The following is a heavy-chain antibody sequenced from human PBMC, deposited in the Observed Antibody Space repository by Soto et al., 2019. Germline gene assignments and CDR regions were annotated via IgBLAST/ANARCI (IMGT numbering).Heavy chain of an antibody. CDR1: GFTFTNAW. Sequence: VGSLRLSCAASGFTFTNAWMSWVRQAPGKGLEWVGHIKSRADDGTTDYAAPLKGRFTISRDDSKNMLYLQMNSLKSEDTAVYFCATEGIASRPPFDYWGQGTLVTVSS. J-gene: IGHJ4*02. CDR2: IKSRADDGTT. V-gene: IGHV3-15*01. CDR3: ATEGIASRPPFDY. D-gene: IGHD6-13*01.